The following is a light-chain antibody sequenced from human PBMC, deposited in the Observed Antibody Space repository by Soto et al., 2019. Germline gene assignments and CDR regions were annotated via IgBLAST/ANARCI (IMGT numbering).Light chain of an antibody. Sequence: QSALTQPASGSGSPGQSITISFTGTSSDVGGYNYVTWYQQHPGKAPKLMIYEVSNRPSGVSNRSSDSKSGNTASLPISGLQAEDEADYCCTSFTSSNTYVFGTGTKLTVL. CDR2: EVS. CDR1: SSDVGGYNY. CDR3: TSFTSSNTYV. V-gene: IGLV2-14*01. J-gene: IGLJ1*01.